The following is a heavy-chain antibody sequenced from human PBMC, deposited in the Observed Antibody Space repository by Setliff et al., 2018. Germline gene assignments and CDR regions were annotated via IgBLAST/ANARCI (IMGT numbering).Heavy chain of an antibody. Sequence: SVKVSCKASGGTFSSNSVSWVRQAPGQGLEWMGRITPIFGSADYAQNLQGRVTMTRDTSMSTVYMERSSLGFEDTAVYYCARERAGGRGFTFGAIYYYYGMDVWGQGTTVTVSS. CDR1: GGTFSSNS. V-gene: IGHV1-69*06. D-gene: IGHD3-16*01. CDR3: ARERAGGRGFTFGAIYYYYGMDV. CDR2: ITPIFGSA. J-gene: IGHJ6*02.